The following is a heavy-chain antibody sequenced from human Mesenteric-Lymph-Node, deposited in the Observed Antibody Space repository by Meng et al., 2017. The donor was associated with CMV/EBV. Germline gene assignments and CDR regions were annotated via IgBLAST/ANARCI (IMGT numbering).Heavy chain of an antibody. CDR3: ALNSGSASLDY. D-gene: IGHD3-10*01. J-gene: IGHJ4*02. CDR2: ISLSGST. V-gene: IGHV4-4*02. CDR1: GGSVTSSNL. Sequence: LTSAVSGGSVTSSNLWSWVRQSPGKGLEWIGDISLSGSTNHNPSLKSRVTMSIDKSDNQFSLRLSSVTAADTAIYYCALNSGSASLDYWGQGTLVTVSS.